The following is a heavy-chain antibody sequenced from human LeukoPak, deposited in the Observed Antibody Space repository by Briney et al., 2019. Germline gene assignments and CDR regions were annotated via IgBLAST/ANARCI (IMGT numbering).Heavy chain of an antibody. D-gene: IGHD3-3*01. CDR3: AKARFLEWLLAY. Sequence: GGSLRLSCAASGFTFSSYDMHWVRQAPGKGLEWVAFIRYDGSNKYYADSVKGRFTISRDNSKNTLYLQMNSLRAEDTAVYYGAKARFLEWLLAYWGQGTLVTVSS. CDR1: GFTFSSYD. CDR2: IRYDGSNK. J-gene: IGHJ4*02. V-gene: IGHV3-30*02.